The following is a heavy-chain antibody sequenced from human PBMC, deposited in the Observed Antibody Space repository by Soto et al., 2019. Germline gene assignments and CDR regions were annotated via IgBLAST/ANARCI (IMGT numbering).Heavy chain of an antibody. Sequence: QVQLVESGGGVVQPGRSLRLSCAASGFTFSSYGMHWVRQAPGKGLEWVAVISYDGSNKYYADSVKGRFIISRDNSKNTLYLQMNSLRAEDTAVYYCAREWELGYWGQGTLVTVSS. CDR3: AREWELGY. J-gene: IGHJ4*02. CDR1: GFTFSSYG. CDR2: ISYDGSNK. V-gene: IGHV3-30*03. D-gene: IGHD1-26*01.